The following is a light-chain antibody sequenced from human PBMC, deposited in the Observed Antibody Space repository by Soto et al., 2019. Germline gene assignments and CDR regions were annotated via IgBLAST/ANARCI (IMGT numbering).Light chain of an antibody. Sequence: VVLTQSPATLSLSLGERVTLSCRSSQSVADNLAWFQQKPGQGPRLLIYGASTRATGIPARFSGSGSETDFTLTVSSLRSEDSAVYYCQQYNYWPITFGQGTRLEIK. CDR2: GAS. V-gene: IGKV3-15*01. J-gene: IGKJ5*01. CDR3: QQYNYWPIT. CDR1: QSVADN.